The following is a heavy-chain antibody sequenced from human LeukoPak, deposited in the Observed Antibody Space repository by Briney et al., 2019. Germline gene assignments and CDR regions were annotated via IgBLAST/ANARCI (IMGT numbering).Heavy chain of an antibody. CDR3: ARDHYCSSTSCYRRGYYYYYMDV. V-gene: IGHV3-7*01. J-gene: IGHJ6*03. Sequence: GGSLRLSCAASGFTFSSYWMSWVRQAPGKGLEWVANIKQDGSEKYYVDSVKGRFTISRDNAKNSLYLQMNSLRAEDTAVYYCARDHYCSSTSCYRRGYYYYYMDVWGKGTTVTVSS. CDR2: IKQDGSEK. CDR1: GFTFSSYW. D-gene: IGHD2-2*01.